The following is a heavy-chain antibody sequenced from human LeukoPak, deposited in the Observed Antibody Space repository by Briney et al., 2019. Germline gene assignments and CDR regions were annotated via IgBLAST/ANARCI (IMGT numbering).Heavy chain of an antibody. J-gene: IGHJ6*02. CDR2: VSSSSSTI. CDR3: ARDPEPDDFWSGYYKARYYYYYYGMDV. V-gene: IGHV3-48*02. Sequence: GGSLRLSCAASGFTFSSYSMNWVRQAPGKGLEWVSYVSSSSSTIYYADSVKGRFTISRDNAKNSLYLQMNSLRDEDTAVYYCARDPEPDDFWSGYYKARYYYYYYGMDVWGQGTTVTVSS. D-gene: IGHD3-3*01. CDR1: GFTFSSYS.